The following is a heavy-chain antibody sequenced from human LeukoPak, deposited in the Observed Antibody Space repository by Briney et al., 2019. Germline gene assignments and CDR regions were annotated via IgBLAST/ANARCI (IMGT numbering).Heavy chain of an antibody. V-gene: IGHV1-2*02. D-gene: IGHD2-2*01. J-gene: IGHJ6*02. Sequence: GASVKVSCKASGYTFTGYYMHWVRQAPGQGLEWKGWINPNSGGTNYAQKFQGRVTMTRDTSISTAYMELSMLRSDDTAVYYCARDQPAAMWEGYYYYGMDVWGQGTTVTVSS. CDR3: ARDQPAAMWEGYYYYGMDV. CDR2: INPNSGGT. CDR1: GYTFTGYY.